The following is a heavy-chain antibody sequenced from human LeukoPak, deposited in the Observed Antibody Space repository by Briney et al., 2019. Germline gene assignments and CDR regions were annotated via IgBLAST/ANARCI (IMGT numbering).Heavy chain of an antibody. J-gene: IGHJ4*02. CDR1: GYSFTSYW. V-gene: IGHV5-51*01. CDR2: IYPGESDT. D-gene: IGHD6-19*01. CDR3: ARLTGTAVAGFLDNF. Sequence: GESLKISCKGSGYSFTSYWIGWVRQMPGKGLEWMGIIYPGESDTRYSQSFQGQVTISADESISTAYLQWSSLKASDTAMYYCARLTGTAVAGFLDNFWGQGTLVTVSS.